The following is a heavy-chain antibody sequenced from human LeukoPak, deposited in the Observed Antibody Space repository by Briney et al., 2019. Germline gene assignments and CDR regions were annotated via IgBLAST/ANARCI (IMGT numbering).Heavy chain of an antibody. Sequence: GGSLRLSCAASGFTFSSYGMHWVRQAPGKGLEWVAVISYDGSKKYYADSVKGRFTISRDNSKNTLVLQVDSLRADDTAVYYCAKDGLAYCGGDCYTWRNWYFDLWGRGTLVTVSS. J-gene: IGHJ2*01. V-gene: IGHV3-30*18. CDR2: ISYDGSKK. CDR3: AKDGLAYCGGDCYTWRNWYFDL. D-gene: IGHD2-21*02. CDR1: GFTFSSYG.